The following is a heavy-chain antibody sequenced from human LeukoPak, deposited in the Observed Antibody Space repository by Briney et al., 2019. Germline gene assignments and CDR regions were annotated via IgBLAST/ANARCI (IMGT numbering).Heavy chain of an antibody. Sequence: GESLKISCKGSGYSFTTYWIGWVRQMPGKGLEWMGIIYPGDSDTRYSPSFQGQVTISADKSISTAYLQWSSLKASDTAMYYCARKGLAAAGRSSRRSYVMDVWGQGTTVTVSS. V-gene: IGHV5-51*01. CDR3: ARKGLAAAGRSSRRSYVMDV. CDR2: IYPGDSDT. J-gene: IGHJ6*02. CDR1: GYSFTTYW. D-gene: IGHD6-13*01.